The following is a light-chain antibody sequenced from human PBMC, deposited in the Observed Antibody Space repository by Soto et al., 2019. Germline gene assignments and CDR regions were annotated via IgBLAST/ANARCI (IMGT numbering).Light chain of an antibody. CDR3: QQRSNWPQYT. Sequence: EIVLTQYPATLSLSPGERATLSCRASQSVSSYLAWYQQKPGQAPRLLVYDASNRATGIPARFSGSGSGTDFTLTISSLEPEDFAVYYCQQRSNWPQYTFGQGTELEIK. CDR2: DAS. V-gene: IGKV3-11*01. J-gene: IGKJ2*01. CDR1: QSVSSY.